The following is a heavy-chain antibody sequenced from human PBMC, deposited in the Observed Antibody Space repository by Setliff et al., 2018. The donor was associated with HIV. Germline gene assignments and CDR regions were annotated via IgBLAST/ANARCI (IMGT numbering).Heavy chain of an antibody. CDR2: ISYDGSYK. J-gene: IGHJ3*02. CDR1: GFTFGSYA. D-gene: IGHD4-4*01. CDR3: VRDLTTIVTRKVFDI. Sequence: GGSLRLSCAASGFTFGSYAMHWVRQAPGKGLEWVAVISYDGSYKYYADSVKGRFTISRDNSKNTLYVQMSSLRADDTAVYYCVRDLTTIVTRKVFDIWGQGTMVTVSS. V-gene: IGHV3-30*04.